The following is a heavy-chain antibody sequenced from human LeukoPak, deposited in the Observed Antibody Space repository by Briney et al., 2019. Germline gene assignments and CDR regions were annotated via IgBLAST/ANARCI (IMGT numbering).Heavy chain of an antibody. CDR2: VYYNGNF. Sequence: PSETLSLTCTASGGSVSSGLHYWNWIRQPPGKGLEWVVYVYYNGNFNYNPSLESRVTMSLDTSKSQFSLRLSSVTAADTAVYYCARDLASYYDSSGYFDAFDIWGQGKMVTVSS. J-gene: IGHJ3*02. CDR3: ARDLASYYDSSGYFDAFDI. D-gene: IGHD3-22*01. CDR1: GGSVSSGLHY. V-gene: IGHV4-61*01.